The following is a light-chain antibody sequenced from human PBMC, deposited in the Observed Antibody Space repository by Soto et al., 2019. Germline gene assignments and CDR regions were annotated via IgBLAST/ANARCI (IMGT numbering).Light chain of an antibody. CDR3: SSYTSSSTLE. CDR2: EVS. J-gene: IGLJ3*02. CDR1: SSDVGGYNY. Sequence: QSAVTQPASVSGSPGQSITISCTGTSSDVGGYNYVSWYQQHPGKAPKLMIYEVSNRPSGVSNRFSGSKSGNTASLTISGLQAEDEADYYCSSYTSSSTLEFGGGTKVTVL. V-gene: IGLV2-14*01.